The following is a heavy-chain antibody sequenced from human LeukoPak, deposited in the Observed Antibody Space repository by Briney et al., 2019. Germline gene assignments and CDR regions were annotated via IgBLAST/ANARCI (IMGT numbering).Heavy chain of an antibody. CDR2: IYYSGST. CDR1: GGSISSYY. CDR3: ARDIGYGRGHFDH. Sequence: PSETLSLTCTVSGGSISSYYWSWIRQPPGKGLEWIGYIYYSGSTNYNPSLKSRVTISVDTSKNQFSLKLSSVTAADTAVYYCARDIGYGRGHFDHWGQGTLVTVSS. J-gene: IGHJ4*02. D-gene: IGHD3-10*02. V-gene: IGHV4-59*01.